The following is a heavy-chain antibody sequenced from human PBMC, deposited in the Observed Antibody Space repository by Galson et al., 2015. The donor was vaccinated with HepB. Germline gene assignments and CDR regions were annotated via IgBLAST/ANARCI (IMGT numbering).Heavy chain of an antibody. Sequence: SETLSLTCTVSGGSISSTSHYWGWIRQPPGKGLEWIGNIYYNGSPYYSPSLKSRVAIFVDTSKNQFSLELNSVTAADTAMYYCVRCPGVTVFDPWGQGTLVTVSS. D-gene: IGHD4-17*01. J-gene: IGHJ5*02. CDR1: GGSISSTSHY. V-gene: IGHV4-39*01. CDR2: IYYNGSP. CDR3: VRCPGVTVFDP.